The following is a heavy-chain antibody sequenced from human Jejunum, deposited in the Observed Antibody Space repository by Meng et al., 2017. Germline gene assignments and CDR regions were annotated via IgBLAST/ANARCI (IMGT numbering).Heavy chain of an antibody. V-gene: IGHV3-23*01. Sequence: GESLKISCAASGFTFNHYAMSWVRQAPGTGLEWVAAIGGGGSTRYYRDSVKGRFTVSRDNSKDTLYLEMYSLRAEDTAIYYCARLAEYYEDSGGSNRYFHHWGRGNRVNGAS. CDR3: ARLAEYYEDSGGSNRYFHH. J-gene: IGHJ1*01. CDR2: IGGGGSTR. CDR1: GFTFNHYA. D-gene: IGHD3-22*01.